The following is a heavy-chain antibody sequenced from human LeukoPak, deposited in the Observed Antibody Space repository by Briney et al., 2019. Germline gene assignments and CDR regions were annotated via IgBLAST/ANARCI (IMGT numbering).Heavy chain of an antibody. J-gene: IGHJ6*02. V-gene: IGHV3-9*01. Sequence: GRSLRLSCAASGFTFDDYAMHWVRRAPGKGLEWVSGISWNSGSIGYADSVKGRFTISRDNAKNSLYLQMNSLRAEDTALYYCAKDMVGDYPQYGMDVWGQGTTVTVSS. CDR2: ISWNSGSI. D-gene: IGHD4-17*01. CDR3: AKDMVGDYPQYGMDV. CDR1: GFTFDDYA.